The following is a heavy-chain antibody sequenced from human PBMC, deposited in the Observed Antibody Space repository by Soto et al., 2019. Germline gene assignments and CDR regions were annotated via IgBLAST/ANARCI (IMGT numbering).Heavy chain of an antibody. J-gene: IGHJ5*02. CDR1: GGSISSSSYY. CDR3: ARLLWFGEFSWFDP. V-gene: IGHV4-39*01. D-gene: IGHD3-10*01. Sequence: PSETLSLTCTVSGGSISSSSYYWGWIRQPPGKGLEWIGSIYYSGSTYYNPSLKSRVTISVDTSKNQFSLKLSSVTAADTAVYYCARLLWFGEFSWFDPWGQGTLVTVSS. CDR2: IYYSGST.